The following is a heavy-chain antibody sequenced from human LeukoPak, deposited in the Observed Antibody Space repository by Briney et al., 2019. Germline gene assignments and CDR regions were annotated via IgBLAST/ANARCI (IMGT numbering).Heavy chain of an antibody. CDR1: GFAFSTYA. D-gene: IGHD5/OR15-5a*01. Sequence: GGSLRLSCAASGFAFSTYAMTWVRQAPEKGLQWFSTISTSGRATYYADSVEGRFTISRDNSKNTLYLQMNSMRADDTAVYYCAKARGSSVYEQFDYWGQGTQVTVSS. V-gene: IGHV3-23*01. CDR3: AKARGSSVYEQFDY. J-gene: IGHJ4*02. CDR2: ISTSGRAT.